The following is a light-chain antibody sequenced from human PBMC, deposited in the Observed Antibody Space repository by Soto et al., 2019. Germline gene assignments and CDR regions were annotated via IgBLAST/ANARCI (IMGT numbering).Light chain of an antibody. CDR2: AAT. V-gene: IGKV1D-12*01. Sequence: SFVSSSLGYRVTITCRASQGISSWLAWYQQKPGKAPKLLIYAATILQSGVPSRFSGSESGTDFSLTISSLQPEDFATYFCQQSSDFPLTFGGGTKVDIK. CDR3: QQSSDFPLT. J-gene: IGKJ4*01. CDR1: QGISSW.